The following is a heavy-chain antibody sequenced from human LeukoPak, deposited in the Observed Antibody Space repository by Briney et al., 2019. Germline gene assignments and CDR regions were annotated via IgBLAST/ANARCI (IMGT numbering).Heavy chain of an antibody. CDR3: ARGADVVVTAIPDDDFDY. J-gene: IGHJ4*02. Sequence: ASVKVSCKASGYTFTSYGISWVRQAPGQGLEWMGWINAGNGNTKYSQKFQGRVTITRDTSASTAYMELSSLRSEDTAVYYCARGADVVVTAIPDDDFDYWGQGTLVTVSS. V-gene: IGHV1-3*01. CDR2: INAGNGNT. CDR1: GYTFTSYG. D-gene: IGHD2-21*02.